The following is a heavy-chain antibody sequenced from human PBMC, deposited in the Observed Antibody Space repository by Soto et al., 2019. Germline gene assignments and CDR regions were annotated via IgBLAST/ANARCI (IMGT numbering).Heavy chain of an antibody. CDR2: ISSSGSIT. D-gene: IGHD3-22*01. V-gene: IGHV3-48*03. CDR3: ARGLYYDTSGS. Sequence: GGSLRLSCAASGFTFSSYEMNWVRQAPGKGLEWVSYISSSGSITYYADSVKGRFTISRDNAKNSLYLQMNSLRAEDTAVYYCARGLYYDTSGSWGQGTMVTVSS. J-gene: IGHJ3*01. CDR1: GFTFSSYE.